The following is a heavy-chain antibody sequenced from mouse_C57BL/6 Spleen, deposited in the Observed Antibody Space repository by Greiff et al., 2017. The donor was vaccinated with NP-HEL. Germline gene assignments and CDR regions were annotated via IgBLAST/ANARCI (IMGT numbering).Heavy chain of an antibody. CDR3: ARNLLGRVYFDY. CDR2: IYPGDGDT. D-gene: IGHD4-1*01. V-gene: IGHV1-82*01. Sequence: QVQLQQSGPELVKPGASVKISCKASGYAFSSSWMNWVKQRPGKGLEWIGRIYPGDGDTNYNGKFKGKATLTADKSSSTAYMQLSSLTSEDSAVYFCARNLLGRVYFDYWGQGTTLTVSS. CDR1: GYAFSSSW. J-gene: IGHJ2*01.